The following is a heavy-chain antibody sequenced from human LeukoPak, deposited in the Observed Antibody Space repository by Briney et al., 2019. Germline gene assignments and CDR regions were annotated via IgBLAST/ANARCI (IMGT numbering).Heavy chain of an antibody. CDR3: AKDPESIRNHFDS. CDR2: ISYAGDSK. D-gene: IGHD1-14*01. V-gene: IGHV3-30*18. CDR1: GFNFNTYA. Sequence: GRSLRLSCSASGFNFNTYAMHWVRQAPGKGLERVAVISYAGDSKYYADSLKGRFTISRDNSKNTLYLQMDTLRPEDTALYYCAKDPESIRNHFDSWGQGTLVTVSS. J-gene: IGHJ4*02.